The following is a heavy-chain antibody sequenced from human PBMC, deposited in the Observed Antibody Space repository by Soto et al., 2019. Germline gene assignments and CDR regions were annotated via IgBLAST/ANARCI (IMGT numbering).Heavy chain of an antibody. CDR2: IYYSGST. Sequence: SETLSLTCTVSGGSISSGGYYWSWIRQHPGKGLEWIGYIYYSGSTYYNPSLKSRVTISVDTSKNQFSLKLSSVTAADTAVYYCARDRTSIAVRLGWFDPWGQGTLVTVSS. CDR3: ARDRTSIAVRLGWFDP. J-gene: IGHJ5*02. CDR1: GGSISSGGYY. D-gene: IGHD6-6*01. V-gene: IGHV4-31*03.